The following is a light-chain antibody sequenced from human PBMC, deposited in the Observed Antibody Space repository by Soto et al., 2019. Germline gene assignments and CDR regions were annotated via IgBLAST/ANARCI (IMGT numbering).Light chain of an antibody. CDR2: AAS. V-gene: IGKV1-12*01. CDR3: QQANSFPRT. J-gene: IGKJ1*01. Sequence: DIQMTQSTSSVSASVGDRVTITCRASQGIAGWLAWYQQKPGKAPRLLIYAASILQSGVPSRFSGSGSGTEFSLTISSLQPEDFATYYCQQANSFPRTFGQGTKVEIK. CDR1: QGIAGW.